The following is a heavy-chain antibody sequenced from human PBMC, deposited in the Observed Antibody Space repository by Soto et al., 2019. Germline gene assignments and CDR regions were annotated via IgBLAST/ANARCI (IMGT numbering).Heavy chain of an antibody. CDR1: GGSISPYY. CDR3: ASLNFDILTGYYAFDL. V-gene: IGHV4-34*01. D-gene: IGHD3-9*01. CDR2: INHSGST. Sequence: PSETLSLTCTVSGGSISPYYWTWVRQPPGKGLEWIGEINHSGSTNYNPSLKSRVTISVDTSKNQFSLKLSSVTAADTAIYYCASLNFDILTGYYAFDLWGQGTMVTVSS. J-gene: IGHJ3*01.